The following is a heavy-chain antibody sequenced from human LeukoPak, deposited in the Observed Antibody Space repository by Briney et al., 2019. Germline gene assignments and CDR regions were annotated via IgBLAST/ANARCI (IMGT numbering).Heavy chain of an antibody. CDR1: GGSISSYC. Sequence: PSETLSLTCTVSGGSISSYCWNWLRQPPGKGLEWIGYIYYSGSTNYNPSLKSRVTISVDTSKNRFSLKLSSVTAADTAVYYCARDRCNSTTCASRGAFDIWGQGTMVTVS. V-gene: IGHV4-59*12. CDR3: ARDRCNSTTCASRGAFDI. CDR2: IYYSGST. D-gene: IGHD2-2*01. J-gene: IGHJ3*02.